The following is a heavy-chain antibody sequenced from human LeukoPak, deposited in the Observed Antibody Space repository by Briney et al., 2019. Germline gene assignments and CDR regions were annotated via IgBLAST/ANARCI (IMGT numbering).Heavy chain of an antibody. D-gene: IGHD1-26*01. J-gene: IGHJ3*02. Sequence: ASLKVSCAPSGFTFTGYFVCWVRQAPGQGLEWMGWINPNSGGTNYAQKFQGRVTIARDTSISTVYMELNRQASDDAVGYWSASAGWDLRYHGFVTWGQGTIVTVSP. CDR3: ASAGWDLRYHGFVT. CDR2: INPNSGGT. V-gene: IGHV1-2*01. CDR1: GFTFTGYF.